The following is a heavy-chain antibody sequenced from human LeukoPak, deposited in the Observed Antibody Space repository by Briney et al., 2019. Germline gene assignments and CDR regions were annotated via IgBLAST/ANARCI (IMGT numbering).Heavy chain of an antibody. CDR2: ISSSTSYI. Sequence: GESLRLSCAASGFTFSGYSMNWVRQAPGKGLEWVSSISSSTSYIFYADSMKGRFTISRDNAKNSLYLQMNSLRAEDTAVYYCARVWGVGATLGVFDIWGQGTMVTVSS. CDR3: ARVWGVGATLGVFDI. D-gene: IGHD1-26*01. CDR1: GFTFSGYS. J-gene: IGHJ3*02. V-gene: IGHV3-21*01.